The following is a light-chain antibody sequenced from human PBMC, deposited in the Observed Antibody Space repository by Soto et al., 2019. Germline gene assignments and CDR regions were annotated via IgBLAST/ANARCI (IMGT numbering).Light chain of an antibody. CDR2: GAS. CDR1: QSVSSTY. Sequence: EIVLTQSPGTLSLYPGERATLSCRASQSVSSTYLAWYQQKPGQAPRLLISGASSRATGIPDRFSGSGSGTDFTLIISRLEPEDFAVYYCQQYGRSSTFGQGTKV. J-gene: IGKJ1*01. V-gene: IGKV3-20*01. CDR3: QQYGRSST.